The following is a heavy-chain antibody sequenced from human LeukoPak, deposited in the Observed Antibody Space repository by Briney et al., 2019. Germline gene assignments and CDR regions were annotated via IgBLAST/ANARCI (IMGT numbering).Heavy chain of an antibody. CDR1: GGSISSSSYY. J-gene: IGHJ5*02. V-gene: IGHV4-39*07. D-gene: IGHD3-10*01. Sequence: SETLSLTCTVSGGSISSSSYYWGWIRQPPGKGLEWIGSIYYSGSTYYNPSLKSQVTISVDTSKNQFSLKLSSVTAADTAVYYCARDGRYYGSGNNWFDPWGQGTLVTVSS. CDR2: IYYSGST. CDR3: ARDGRYYGSGNNWFDP.